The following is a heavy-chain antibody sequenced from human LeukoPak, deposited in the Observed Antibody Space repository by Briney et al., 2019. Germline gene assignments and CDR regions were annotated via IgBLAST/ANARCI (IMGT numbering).Heavy chain of an antibody. CDR3: ASWERANYYDSSGYVSH. CDR1: GFTFSSYG. V-gene: IGHV3-30*02. Sequence: GGSLRLSCAASGFTFSSYGMHWVRQAPGKGLEWVAFIRYDGSNKYYADSVKGRFTISRDNSKNTLYLQMNSLRAEDTAVYYCASWERANYYDSSGYVSHWGQGTLVTVSS. J-gene: IGHJ4*02. CDR2: IRYDGSNK. D-gene: IGHD3-22*01.